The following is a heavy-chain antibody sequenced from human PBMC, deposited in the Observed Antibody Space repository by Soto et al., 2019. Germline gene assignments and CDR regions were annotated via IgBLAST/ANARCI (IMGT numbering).Heavy chain of an antibody. Sequence: QVQLLESGGGVVQPGRSLRLSCAASGFIFSSYAMHWVRQAPGKGLEWVAVISHGGNEKYYADSVEGRFTISRDNSKNMVYLQMNGLRPEDTAVYYCAKVSSERGYYYFAMDVWGQGTTVTVSS. D-gene: IGHD1-1*01. V-gene: IGHV3-30*18. CDR2: ISHGGNEK. J-gene: IGHJ6*02. CDR1: GFIFSSYA. CDR3: AKVSSERGYYYFAMDV.